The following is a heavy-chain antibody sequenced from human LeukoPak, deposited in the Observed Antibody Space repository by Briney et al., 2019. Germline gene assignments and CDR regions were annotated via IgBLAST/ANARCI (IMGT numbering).Heavy chain of an antibody. V-gene: IGHV3-23*01. D-gene: IGHD2-21*02. CDR2: ISGTSGTI. CDR1: GFTFSNCA. J-gene: IGHJ4*02. CDR3: AKRLGDQRAFDY. Sequence: PGGSLRLSCAASGFTFSNCAMSWVRQAPGKRLEWVSGISGTSGTINYADPVKGRFTISRDNSKNTVYLQMNSLRAEDTAVYYCAKRLGDQRAFDYWGQGTLVTVSS.